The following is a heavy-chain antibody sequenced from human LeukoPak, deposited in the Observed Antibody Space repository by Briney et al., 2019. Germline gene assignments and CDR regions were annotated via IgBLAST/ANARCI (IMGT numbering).Heavy chain of an antibody. J-gene: IGHJ4*02. CDR1: GYSISRGYY. V-gene: IGHV4-38-2*02. Sequence: PSGTLSLTCSVSGYSISRGYYWGWVRQPPGKGLEWIGSMYHSGTTSYNPSPKSRVTMSADTSKNQFSLELRSVTAADTAVYYCARVLDYYGSGTRDFDYWGQGTLVTVSS. D-gene: IGHD3-10*01. CDR3: ARVLDYYGSGTRDFDY. CDR2: MYHSGTT.